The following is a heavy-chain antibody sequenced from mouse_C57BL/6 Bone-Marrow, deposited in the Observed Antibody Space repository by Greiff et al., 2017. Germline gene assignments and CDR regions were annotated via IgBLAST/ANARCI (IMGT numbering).Heavy chain of an antibody. CDR3: AREGKLGLYAMDY. CDR2: ISDGGSYT. V-gene: IGHV5-4*01. CDR1: GFTFSSYA. D-gene: IGHD4-1*01. J-gene: IGHJ4*01. Sequence: EVKVVESGGGLVKPGGFLKLSCAASGFTFSSYAMSWVRQTPEKRLEWVATISDGGSYTYYPDNVKGRFTISRDNAKNNLYLQMSHLKSEDTAMYYCAREGKLGLYAMDYWGQGTSVTVSS.